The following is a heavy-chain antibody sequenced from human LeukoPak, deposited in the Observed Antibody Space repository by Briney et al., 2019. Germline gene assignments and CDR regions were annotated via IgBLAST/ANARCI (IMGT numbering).Heavy chain of an antibody. CDR1: GGSISSYY. V-gene: IGHV4-59*08. CDR3: ARHNPYCSGGSCYDGGDY. Sequence: PSETLSLTCTVSGGSISSYYWSWIRQPPGKGLEWIGYIHYSGSTNYNPSLKSRVTISVDTSKNQFSLKLSSVTAADTAVYYCARHNPYCSGGSCYDGGDYWGQGTLVTVSS. J-gene: IGHJ4*02. CDR2: IHYSGST. D-gene: IGHD2-15*01.